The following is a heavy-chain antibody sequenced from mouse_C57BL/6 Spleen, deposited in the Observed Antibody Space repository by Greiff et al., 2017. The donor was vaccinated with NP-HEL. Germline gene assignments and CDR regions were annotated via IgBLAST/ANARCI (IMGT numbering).Heavy chain of an antibody. CDR3: ASTTVAPPWFAY. D-gene: IGHD1-1*01. V-gene: IGHV1-82*01. Sequence: VQLQQSGPELVKPGASVKISCKASGYAFSSSWMNWVKQRPGKGLEWIGRIYPGDGDTNYNGKFKGKATLTADKSSSTAYMQLSSLTSEDSAVYFCASTTVAPPWFAYWGQGTLVTVSA. CDR2: IYPGDGDT. J-gene: IGHJ3*01. CDR1: GYAFSSSW.